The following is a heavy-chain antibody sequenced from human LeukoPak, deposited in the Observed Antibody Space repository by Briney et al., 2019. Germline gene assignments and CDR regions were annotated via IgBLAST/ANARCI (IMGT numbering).Heavy chain of an antibody. J-gene: IGHJ3*02. D-gene: IGHD2-15*01. CDR2: ISSSSSYI. CDR1: GFTFSSYS. CDR3: ARDPWTYCSGGSCYSDAFDI. V-gene: IGHV3-21*01. Sequence: GGSLRLSCAASGFTFSSYSMNWVRQAPGKGLEWVSSISSSSSYIYYADSVKGRFTISRDNAKNSLYLQMNSLRAEDTAVYYCARDPWTYCSGGSCYSDAFDIWGQGTMVTVSS.